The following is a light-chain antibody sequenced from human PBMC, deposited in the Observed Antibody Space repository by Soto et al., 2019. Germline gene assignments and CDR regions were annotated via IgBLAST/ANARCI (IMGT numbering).Light chain of an antibody. CDR3: QHRASWPLT. CDR2: DAS. V-gene: IGKV3-11*01. Sequence: EIVLTQSPATLSLSPGERATLSCRASQSVSSYLAWYQQKPGQPPRLLIYDASNRATRIPPRFSGSGSGTEFTLTISSLEPEDFAVYYCQHRASWPLTFGGGTKVEIK. J-gene: IGKJ4*01. CDR1: QSVSSY.